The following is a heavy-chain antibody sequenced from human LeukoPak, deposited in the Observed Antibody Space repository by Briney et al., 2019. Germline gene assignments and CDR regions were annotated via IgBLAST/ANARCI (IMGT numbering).Heavy chain of an antibody. D-gene: IGHD3-10*01. CDR2: ISAYNGNT. V-gene: IGHV1-18*01. Sequence: GASVTVSCKASGYTFTIYGISWVRQAPGQGVEWMGWISAYNGNTNYAQKLQGRVTMTTDTSTSTAYMELRSLRSDDTAVYYCARDRRYYGSGSSGYWGQGTLVTVSS. CDR1: GYTFTIYG. CDR3: ARDRRYYGSGSSGY. J-gene: IGHJ4*02.